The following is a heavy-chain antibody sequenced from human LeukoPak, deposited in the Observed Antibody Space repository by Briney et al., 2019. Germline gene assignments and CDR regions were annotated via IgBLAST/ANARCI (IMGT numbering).Heavy chain of an antibody. V-gene: IGHV1-46*01. CDR1: GYTFTIYY. Sequence: ASVNVSCKASGYTFTIYYMHWVRQAPGQGLEWMGIINPSGGSTTYAQNFQGRVTMTRDTSTSTVYMELSSLRSDDTAVYYCARGTTEGFDPWGQGTLVTVSS. CDR2: INPSGGST. J-gene: IGHJ5*02. D-gene: IGHD1/OR15-1a*01. CDR3: ARGTTEGFDP.